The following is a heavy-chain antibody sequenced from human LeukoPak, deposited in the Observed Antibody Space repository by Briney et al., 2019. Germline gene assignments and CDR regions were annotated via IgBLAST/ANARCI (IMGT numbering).Heavy chain of an antibody. CDR3: QTYYYDSSGYRRDY. CDR1: GFTFSSYG. V-gene: IGHV3-30*03. D-gene: IGHD3-22*01. CDR2: ISYDGSNK. Sequence: PGGSLRLSCAASGFTFSSYGMHWVRQAPGKGLEWVAVISYDGSNKYYADSVKGRFTISRDNSKNTLYLQMNSLRAEDTAVYYCQTYYYDSSGYRRDYWGQGTLVTVSS. J-gene: IGHJ4*02.